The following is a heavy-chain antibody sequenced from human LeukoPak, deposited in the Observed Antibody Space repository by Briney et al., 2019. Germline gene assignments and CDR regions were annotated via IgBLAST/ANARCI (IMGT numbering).Heavy chain of an antibody. D-gene: IGHD2-15*01. Sequence: KSSETLSLTCTVSGGSISSSSYYWGWIRQPPGKGLEWIGSIYYSGSTYYTPSLKSRVTISVDTSKNQFSLKLSSVTAADTAVYYCARDQSGGNCYSQCYYYYYMDVWGKGTTVTVSS. CDR3: ARDQSGGNCYSQCYYYYYMDV. CDR1: GGSISSSSYY. CDR2: IYYSGST. J-gene: IGHJ6*03. V-gene: IGHV4-39*02.